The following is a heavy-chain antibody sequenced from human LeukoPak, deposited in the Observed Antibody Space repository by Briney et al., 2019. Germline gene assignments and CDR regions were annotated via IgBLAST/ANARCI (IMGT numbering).Heavy chain of an antibody. V-gene: IGHV4-30-4*01. Sequence: PSETLSLTCSVSGGSMSSGDFYWSWLRQPPGKGLDWIVDIHYSGSTYHYPSLMSRVTISKDTSKNQFSLRLSSVTAADTAVYYCARGLRELAAAGTYYFDYWGQGTLVTVSS. CDR1: GGSMSSGDFY. J-gene: IGHJ4*02. CDR2: IHYSGST. D-gene: IGHD6-13*01. CDR3: ARGLRELAAAGTYYFDY.